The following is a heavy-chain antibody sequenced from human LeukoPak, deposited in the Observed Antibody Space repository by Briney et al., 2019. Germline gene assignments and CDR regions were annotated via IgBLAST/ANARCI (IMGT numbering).Heavy chain of an antibody. J-gene: IGHJ5*02. CDR2: ISGSGGNT. CDR1: GFSFSNFA. Sequence: PGGSLRLSCAASGFSFSNFAMNWVRLAPGKGLEWVSSISGSGGNTYYADSVKGRFTISRDNSRNTLYLQMNSLRAEDTAVYYCAKSDKHWFDPWGQGTLVTVSS. V-gene: IGHV3-23*01. CDR3: AKSDKHWFDP.